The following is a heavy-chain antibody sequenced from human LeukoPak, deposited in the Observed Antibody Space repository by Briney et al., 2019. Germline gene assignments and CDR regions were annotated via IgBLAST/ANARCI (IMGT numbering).Heavy chain of an antibody. CDR2: INPNSGGT. D-gene: IGHD3-22*01. Sequence: ASVKVSCKASGYTFTGYYMHWVRQAPGQGLEWMGWINPNSGGTNYAQKFQGRVTMTRDMSTSTVYMELSSLRSEDTAVYYCARVLGSGYYYDAFDIWGQGTMVTVSS. CDR1: GYTFTGYY. CDR3: ARVLGSGYYYDAFDI. J-gene: IGHJ3*02. V-gene: IGHV1-2*02.